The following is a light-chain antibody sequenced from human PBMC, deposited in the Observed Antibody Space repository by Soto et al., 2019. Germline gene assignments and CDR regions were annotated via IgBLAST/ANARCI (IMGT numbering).Light chain of an antibody. CDR3: QSFDSSLGGKV. CDR1: SSNIGAGYD. Sequence: QSVLTQPHSLSGAPGQRVTISCTGSSSNIGAGYDVHWYQQLPGTAPKLLIDSDTHRPSGVPDRFSGSKAGTSASLAITGLQAEDEAEYYCQSFDSSLGGKVFGGGPQLTVL. J-gene: IGLJ2*01. V-gene: IGLV1-40*01. CDR2: SDT.